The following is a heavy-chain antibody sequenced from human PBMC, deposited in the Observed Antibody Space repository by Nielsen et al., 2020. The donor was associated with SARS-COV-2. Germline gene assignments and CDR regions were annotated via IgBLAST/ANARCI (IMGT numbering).Heavy chain of an antibody. CDR1: GFTFSSYS. J-gene: IGHJ6*02. CDR2: ISSSSSYI. Sequence: SCKASGFTFSSYSMNWVRQAPGKGLEWVSSISSSSSYIYYADSVKGRFTISRDNAKNSLYLQMNSLRAEDTAVYYCARGPIAARPYYYGMDVWGQGTTVTVSS. D-gene: IGHD6-6*01. CDR3: ARGPIAARPYYYGMDV. V-gene: IGHV3-21*01.